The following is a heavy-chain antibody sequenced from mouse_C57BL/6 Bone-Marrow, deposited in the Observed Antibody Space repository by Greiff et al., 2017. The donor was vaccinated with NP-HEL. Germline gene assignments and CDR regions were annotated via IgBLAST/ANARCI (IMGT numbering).Heavy chain of an antibody. Sequence: QVQLQQSGAELVKPGASVKMSCKASGYTFTTYPIEWVKQNHGKSLEWIGNFHPYNDDTEYNEKFTNKATLTVEKSSSTVYLELSRLTSDDSSVYYCARGGNSWYYFDYWGQGTTLTVSS. CDR2: FHPYNDDT. J-gene: IGHJ2*01. CDR1: GYTFTTYP. D-gene: IGHD2-1*01. CDR3: ARGGNSWYYFDY. V-gene: IGHV1-47*01.